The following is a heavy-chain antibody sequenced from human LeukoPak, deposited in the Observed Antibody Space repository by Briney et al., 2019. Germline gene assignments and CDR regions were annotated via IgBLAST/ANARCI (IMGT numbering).Heavy chain of an antibody. Sequence: PGGSLRLSCAASGFTVNSNYMNWVRQAPGKGLEWVANIKQDGSEKYYVDSVKGRFTISRDNAKNSLYLQMNSLRAEDTAVYYCARVSRDFYSNYYYYYGMDVWGQGTTVTVSS. J-gene: IGHJ6*02. CDR1: GFTVNSNY. V-gene: IGHV3-7*01. D-gene: IGHD4-11*01. CDR2: IKQDGSEK. CDR3: ARVSRDFYSNYYYYYGMDV.